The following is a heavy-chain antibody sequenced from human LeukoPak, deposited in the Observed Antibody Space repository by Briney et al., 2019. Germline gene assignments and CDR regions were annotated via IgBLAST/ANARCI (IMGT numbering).Heavy chain of an antibody. CDR3: VGGAGWQSDY. J-gene: IGHJ4*02. D-gene: IGHD2-15*01. V-gene: IGHV3-7*04. CDR1: GFTFSSYW. Sequence: GGSLRLSCVASGFTFSSYWMNWVRQAAGKGPEWVANIEKDGSEKNYVDSVKGRFTISRDNAKSSVYLQMNNLRAEDTAVYYCVGGAGWQSDYWGQGTPVAVSS. CDR2: IEKDGSEK.